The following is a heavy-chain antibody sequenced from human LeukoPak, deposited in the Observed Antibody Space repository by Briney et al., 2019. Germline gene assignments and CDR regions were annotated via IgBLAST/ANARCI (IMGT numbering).Heavy chain of an antibody. D-gene: IGHD3-16*01. Sequence: ASVKVSCKASGGTFSSYTISWVRQAPGQGLEWMGRIIPIFGTANYAQKFQGRVTITTDESTSTAYMELSSLRSEDTAVYYCARFDSFGGSFDPWGQGTLSPSPQ. CDR3: ARFDSFGGSFDP. CDR1: GGTFSSYT. V-gene: IGHV1-69*05. J-gene: IGHJ5*02. CDR2: IIPIFGTA.